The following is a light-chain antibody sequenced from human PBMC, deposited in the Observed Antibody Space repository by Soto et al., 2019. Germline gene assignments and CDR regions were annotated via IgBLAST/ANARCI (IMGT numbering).Light chain of an antibody. V-gene: IGKV1-5*01. CDR2: DAS. Sequence: DIQMTQSPSSLSASVGDRVTRTCRASQSISSWLAWYQQKPGKAPKLLIYDASSLESGVPSRFSGSGSGTEFTLTISSLQPDDFATYCCQHYNSYSEAFGQGTKVDIK. J-gene: IGKJ1*01. CDR1: QSISSW. CDR3: QHYNSYSEA.